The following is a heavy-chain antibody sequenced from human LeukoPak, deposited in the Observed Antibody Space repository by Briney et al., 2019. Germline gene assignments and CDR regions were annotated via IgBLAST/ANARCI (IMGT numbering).Heavy chain of an antibody. D-gene: IGHD3-16*01. CDR1: GGSFSGYY. J-gene: IGHJ3*02. Sequence: PSETLSLTCAVYGGSFSGYYWSWIRQPPGKGLEWIGEISHRGNTNYNPSLKSRVTISLDTSKKQFSLKVTSVTAADTAVYYCAREYDTSSTAFDIWGQGTMVTVSS. V-gene: IGHV4-34*01. CDR3: AREYDTSSTAFDI. CDR2: ISHRGNT.